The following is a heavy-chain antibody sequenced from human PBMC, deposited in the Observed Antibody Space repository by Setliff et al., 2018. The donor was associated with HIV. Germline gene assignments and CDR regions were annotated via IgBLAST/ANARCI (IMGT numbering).Heavy chain of an antibody. CDR1: GGTFSSYS. Sequence: ASVKVSCKASGGTFSSYSINWVRQAPGQGLEWMGRINPYSGGTNYAQNFQGWVTMTRDTSITTAYMELSRLTSDDTALYFCVREVRAAYKGPLWFGQSDPRPDTFDIWGQGTMVTVSS. CDR2: INPYSGGT. CDR3: VREVRAAYKGPLWFGQSDPRPDTFDI. D-gene: IGHD3-10*01. V-gene: IGHV1-2*04. J-gene: IGHJ3*02.